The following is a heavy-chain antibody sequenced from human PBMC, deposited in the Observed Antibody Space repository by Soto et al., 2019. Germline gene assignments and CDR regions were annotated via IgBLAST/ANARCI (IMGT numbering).Heavy chain of an antibody. CDR1: GDSVSSNSAA. Sequence: SQTLSLTCAISGDSVSSNSAAWNWIRQSPSRGLEWLGRTYYRSKWYNDYAVSVKSRITINPDTSKNQFSLHLNSVTPEDTVFYYCAREERGSGWYELDYWGQGTLVTVSS. CDR2: TYYRSKWYN. V-gene: IGHV6-1*01. J-gene: IGHJ4*02. CDR3: AREERGSGWYELDY. D-gene: IGHD6-19*01.